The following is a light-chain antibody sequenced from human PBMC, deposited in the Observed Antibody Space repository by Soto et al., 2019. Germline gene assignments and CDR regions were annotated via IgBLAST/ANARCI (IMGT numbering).Light chain of an antibody. CDR3: QQRSNWPPIT. Sequence: EIVLTQSPGTLSLSPGERATLSCRASQSLSSNLAWYQQKPGQAPRLLIYGVSARATGIAARFSGSGSGTHFTLTISSLEPEDFAVYYCQQRSNWPPITYGQGTRLEIK. J-gene: IGKJ5*01. CDR2: GVS. V-gene: IGKV3-11*01. CDR1: QSLSSN.